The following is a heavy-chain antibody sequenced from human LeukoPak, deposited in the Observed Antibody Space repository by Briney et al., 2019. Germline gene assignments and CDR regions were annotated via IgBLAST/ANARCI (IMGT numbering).Heavy chain of an antibody. CDR3: ARRTPDYGDYPISDYYYMDV. CDR1: GGSFSGYY. CDR2: INHSGST. J-gene: IGHJ6*03. Sequence: PSETLSLTCAVYGGSFSGYYWSWIRQPPGKGLEWIGEINHSGSTNYNPSLKSRVTISVDTSKNQFSLKLSSVTAADTAVYYRARRTPDYGDYPISDYYYMDVWGKGTTVTISS. D-gene: IGHD4-17*01. V-gene: IGHV4-34*01.